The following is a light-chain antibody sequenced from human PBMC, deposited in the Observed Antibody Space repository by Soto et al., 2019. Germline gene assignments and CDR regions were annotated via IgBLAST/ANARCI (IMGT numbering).Light chain of an antibody. CDR1: QSIRTY. CDR2: SVS. V-gene: IGKV1-39*01. Sequence: DIQMTQSKSSLSGSVGDRVTITCRASQSIRTYLNWYQQKPGKAPKVLIYSVSTLGTGVPSRFSGSGSGTDFTLTISSLQPEDFATYLCQQGYSTPTFGQGTRLEIK. J-gene: IGKJ5*01. CDR3: QQGYSTPT.